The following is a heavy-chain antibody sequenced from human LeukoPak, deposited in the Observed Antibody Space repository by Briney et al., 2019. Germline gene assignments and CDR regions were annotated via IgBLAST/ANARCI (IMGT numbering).Heavy chain of an antibody. CDR1: GGSFSGYY. V-gene: IGHV4-34*01. J-gene: IGHJ6*04. CDR2: INHSGST. D-gene: IGHD5-18*01. CDR3: ARGHVDSATYYYYSMDV. Sequence: KPSETLSLTCAVYGGSFSGYYWTWIRQPPGKGLEWIGEINHSGSTSYNPSLKSRLTISVDTSKNQFSLKLRSVTAADTAVYYCARGHVDSATYYYYSMDVWGKGTTVTVSS.